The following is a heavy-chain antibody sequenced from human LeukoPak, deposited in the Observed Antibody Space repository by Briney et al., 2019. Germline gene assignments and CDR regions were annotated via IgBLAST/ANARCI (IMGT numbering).Heavy chain of an antibody. CDR1: GFTFSSYG. CDR3: AKDMYSSSWYYFDY. Sequence: PGGSLRLSCAASGFTFSSYGMHWVRQAPGKGLEWVAVISYDGSNKYYADSVKGRFTISRDNSKNTLYLQMNSPRAEDTAVYYCAKDMYSSSWYYFDYWGQGTLVTVSS. J-gene: IGHJ4*02. CDR2: ISYDGSNK. V-gene: IGHV3-30*18. D-gene: IGHD6-13*01.